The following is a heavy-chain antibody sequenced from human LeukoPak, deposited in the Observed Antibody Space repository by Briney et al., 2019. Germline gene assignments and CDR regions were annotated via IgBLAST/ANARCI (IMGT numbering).Heavy chain of an antibody. CDR2: IIPIFGTA. D-gene: IGHD6-19*01. CDR1: GGTFSSYA. V-gene: IGHV1-69*13. Sequence: SVKVSCKASGGTFSSYAISWVRQVPGRGLEWMGGIIPIFGTANYAQKFQGRVTITADESTSTAYMELSSLRSEDTAVYYCARENTVAGHLYFDYWGQGTLVTVSS. J-gene: IGHJ4*02. CDR3: ARENTVAGHLYFDY.